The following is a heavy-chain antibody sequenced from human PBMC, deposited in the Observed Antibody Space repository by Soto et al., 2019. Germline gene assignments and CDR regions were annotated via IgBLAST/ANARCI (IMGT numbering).Heavy chain of an antibody. V-gene: IGHV3-23*01. J-gene: IGHJ4*01. CDR1: GFTFNTYV. CDR2: ISVSGVTT. Sequence: PGGSLRLSCAASGFTFNTYVMSWVRQAPGKGLEWVSSISVSGVTTKYAGSVKGRFTISRDNSKNTLYLQMNTLRAEDTAVYYCVGNSDYDFWSGYLYWGHGTLVTASS. D-gene: IGHD3-3*01. CDR3: VGNSDYDFWSGYLY.